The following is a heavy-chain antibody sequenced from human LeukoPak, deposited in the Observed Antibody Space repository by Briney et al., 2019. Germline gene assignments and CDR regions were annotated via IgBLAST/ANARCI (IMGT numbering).Heavy chain of an antibody. CDR2: ISGDGVST. Sequence: PGGSLRLSCVASGLPIGDFAMHWVREAPGQGLEWVSLISGDGVSTFFADSVKGRFTISRDNSKNTLYLQMNSLRAEDTAVYSCARASGPFDYWGQGTLVTVSS. CDR1: GLPIGDFA. D-gene: IGHD3-10*01. CDR3: ARASGPFDY. J-gene: IGHJ4*02. V-gene: IGHV3-43*02.